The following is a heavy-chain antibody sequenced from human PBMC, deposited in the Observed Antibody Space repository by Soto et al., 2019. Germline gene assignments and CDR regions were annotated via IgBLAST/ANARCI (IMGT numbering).Heavy chain of an antibody. J-gene: IGHJ6*02. D-gene: IGHD3-3*01. CDR1: GFSRSTSGVG. CDR2: IYWDDDK. CDR3: ARTYYDFWGGYRADYYYGMDV. V-gene: IGHV2-5*02. Sequence: SGPTLVNPTQTLTLTCTFSGFSRSTSGVGVGLIRQPPGKALEWLALIYWDDDKRYSPSLKSRLTITKDTSKNQVVLTMTNMDPVDTATYYCARTYYDFWGGYRADYYYGMDVWGQGTTVTVYS.